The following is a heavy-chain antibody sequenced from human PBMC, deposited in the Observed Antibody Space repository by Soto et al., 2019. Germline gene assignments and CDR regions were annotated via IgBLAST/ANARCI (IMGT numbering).Heavy chain of an antibody. CDR2: IYYST. CDR3: GSGRFSEYFQH. Sequence: TSETLSLTCTVSGGSISGYYWSWIRQPPGKGLEWIGYIYYSTNYNPSLKSRVTISVDTSKNQFSLKLSSVTAADTAVYYYGSGRFSEYFQHWGQGTLVTVSS. D-gene: IGHD3-10*01. J-gene: IGHJ1*01. V-gene: IGHV4-59*01. CDR1: GGSISGYY.